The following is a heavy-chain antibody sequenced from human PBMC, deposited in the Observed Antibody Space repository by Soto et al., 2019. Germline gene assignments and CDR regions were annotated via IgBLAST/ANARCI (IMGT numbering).Heavy chain of an antibody. V-gene: IGHV3-74*01. CDR1: GFTFSTSW. J-gene: IGHJ5*01. CDR2: IESDGRGT. D-gene: IGHD2-8*01. Sequence: GGSLRLSCAASGFTFSTSWMHWVRQAPGKGLVWVSRIESDGRGTTYADTVKGRFTISRDNAKNTLYLQMNSLRAEDTAVYYCARDSMRGRFDSWGQGTLVTVSS. CDR3: ARDSMRGRFDS.